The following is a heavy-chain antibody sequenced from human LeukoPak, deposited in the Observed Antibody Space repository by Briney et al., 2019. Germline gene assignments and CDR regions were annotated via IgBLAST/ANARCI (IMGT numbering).Heavy chain of an antibody. CDR2: INQGGSDK. D-gene: IGHD1-14*01. J-gene: IGHJ4*02. Sequence: GRSLRLSCAASGFTFSGHWMSWVRPAPGKWLEWVANINQGGSDKYYVDSVKGRFTISRDNANNLLYLQMNSLRGEDTAVYYCTRDRSRAEDDWGQGTLVTVSS. CDR1: GFTFSGHW. CDR3: TRDRSRAEDD. V-gene: IGHV3-7*01.